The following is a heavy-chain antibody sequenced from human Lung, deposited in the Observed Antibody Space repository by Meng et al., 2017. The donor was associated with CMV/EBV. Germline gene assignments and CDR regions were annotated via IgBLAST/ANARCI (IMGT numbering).Heavy chain of an antibody. CDR3: ARASSLRERRPVTRLYFDF. V-gene: IGHV4-34*01. Sequence: WGGVRQPPWKGLEKIEDINHGCTTKYHPSVKIRVTISRDTSKMQFCLNLTSVTAADAGFYYCARASSLRERRPVTRLYFDFWGQGTLVTVSS. CDR2: INHGCTT. J-gene: IGHJ4*02. D-gene: IGHD4-17*01.